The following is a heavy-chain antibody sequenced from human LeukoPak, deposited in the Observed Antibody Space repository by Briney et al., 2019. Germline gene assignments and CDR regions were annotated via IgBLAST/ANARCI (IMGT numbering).Heavy chain of an antibody. CDR1: GYTFTSYG. Sequence: SVKVSCKASGYTFTSYGISWVRQAPGQGLEWMGGIIPIFGTANYAQKFQGRVTITADKSTSTAYMELSSLRSEDTAVYYCASGYCSGGSCYWSSRYNWFDPWGQGTLVTVSS. D-gene: IGHD2-15*01. J-gene: IGHJ5*02. CDR2: IIPIFGTA. CDR3: ASGYCSGGSCYWSSRYNWFDP. V-gene: IGHV1-69*06.